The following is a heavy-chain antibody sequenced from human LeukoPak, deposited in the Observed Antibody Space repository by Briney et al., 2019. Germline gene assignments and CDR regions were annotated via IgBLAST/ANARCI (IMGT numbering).Heavy chain of an antibody. Sequence: GGSLRLSCVGSGFNFRSYWMSWVRQAPGKGLEWVANIKPDGSQKYFVDSVKGRFTISRDNAKNSMYLQMTSLRAEDTAVYYCARARNQYGMDVWGQGTTVTVSS. J-gene: IGHJ6*02. D-gene: IGHD1-14*01. CDR2: IKPDGSQK. CDR1: GFNFRSYW. CDR3: ARARNQYGMDV. V-gene: IGHV3-7*04.